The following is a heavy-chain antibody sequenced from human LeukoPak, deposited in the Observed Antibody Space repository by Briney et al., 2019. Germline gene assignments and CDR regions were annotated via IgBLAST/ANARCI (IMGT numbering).Heavy chain of an antibody. CDR1: GGSFSGYY. J-gene: IGHJ3*02. CDR2: INHSGST. D-gene: IGHD3-22*01. V-gene: IGHV4-34*01. CDR3: ARGGITMIVVVITGAFDI. Sequence: SETLSLTCAVYGGSFSGYYWSWIRQPPGKGLEWIGEINHSGSTNYNPSLRSRVTISVDTSKNQFSLKLSSVTAADTAVYYCARGGITMIVVVITGAFDIWGQGTMVTVSS.